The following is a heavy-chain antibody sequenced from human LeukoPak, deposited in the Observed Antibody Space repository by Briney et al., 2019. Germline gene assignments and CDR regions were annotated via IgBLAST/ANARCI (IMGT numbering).Heavy chain of an antibody. CDR3: ARDSLHYYSYYMDV. CDR2: IYNTGST. J-gene: IGHJ6*03. Sequence: SETLSLTCSVSGGSLSSYYWSWIRQPAGKGLEWIGRIYNTGSTNYNPSLKSRVTMSVDTSKNQFSLKLNSVTAADTAVYYCARDSLHYYSYYMDVWGKGTTVTVSS. V-gene: IGHV4-4*07. CDR1: GGSLSSYY.